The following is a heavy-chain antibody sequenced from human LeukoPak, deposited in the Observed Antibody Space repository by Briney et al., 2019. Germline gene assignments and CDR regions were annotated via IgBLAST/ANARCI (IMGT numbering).Heavy chain of an antibody. D-gene: IGHD2-2*03. V-gene: IGHV1-18*01. CDR1: GYTLTELS. Sequence: ASVKVSCKVSGYTLTELSMHWVRQAPGQGLEWMGWISAYNGNTNYAQKLQGRVTMTTDTSTSTAYMELRSLRSDDTAVYYCARFFGYCSSTSCNDAFDIWGQGTMVTVSS. CDR3: ARFFGYCSSTSCNDAFDI. CDR2: ISAYNGNT. J-gene: IGHJ3*02.